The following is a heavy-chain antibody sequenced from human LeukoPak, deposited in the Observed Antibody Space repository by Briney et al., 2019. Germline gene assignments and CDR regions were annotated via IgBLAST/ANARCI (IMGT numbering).Heavy chain of an antibody. Sequence: SETLSLTCTVSGYSISSGYYWGWIRQPPGKGLEWIGSIYHSGSTYYNPSLKSRVTISVDTSKNQFSLKLSSVTAADTAVYYCASVPIPYGDSYYYYYYMDVWGKGTTVTVSS. D-gene: IGHD4-17*01. CDR1: GYSISSGYY. V-gene: IGHV4-38-2*02. CDR3: ASVPIPYGDSYYYYYYMDV. J-gene: IGHJ6*03. CDR2: IYHSGST.